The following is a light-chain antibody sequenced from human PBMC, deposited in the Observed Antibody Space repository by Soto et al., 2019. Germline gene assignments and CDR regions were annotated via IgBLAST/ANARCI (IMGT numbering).Light chain of an antibody. Sequence: QSALTQPPSVSGSPGQSITISCTGTSSDVGSYNLVSWYQHHPGKTPKLMIYEGSRRPSGVSNRFSASKSGNTASLTISGLQAEDEAEYYCCSYETSSTYVFGSGTKVTVL. CDR3: CSYETSSTYV. V-gene: IGLV2-23*01. CDR2: EGS. CDR1: SSDVGSYNL. J-gene: IGLJ1*01.